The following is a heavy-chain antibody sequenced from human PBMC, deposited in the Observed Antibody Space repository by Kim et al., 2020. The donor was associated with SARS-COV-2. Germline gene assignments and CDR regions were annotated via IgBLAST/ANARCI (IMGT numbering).Heavy chain of an antibody. Sequence: DGRNQTYADSVKGRFTSYRENSKNTLYLQMNSLRAEDTAVYSCAKAEAYDYWGQGTLVTVSS. CDR2: DGRNQ. CDR3: AKAEAYDY. V-gene: IGHV3-30*02. J-gene: IGHJ4*02.